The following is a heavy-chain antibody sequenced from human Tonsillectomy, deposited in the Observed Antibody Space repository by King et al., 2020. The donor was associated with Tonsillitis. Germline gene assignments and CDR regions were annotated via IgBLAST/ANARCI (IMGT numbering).Heavy chain of an antibody. CDR1: GYTFSTFG. V-gene: IGHV1-18*01. CDR2: ISADNGDT. D-gene: IGHD3-3*01. CDR3: AIWRVNPVACTWFDY. J-gene: IGHJ4*02. Sequence: QLVQSGAEVKKPGASVKVSCKASGYTFSTFGISWVRQAPGQGLEWMGWISADNGDTNYAQKVQGRVTMTTDTSTSTAYMELRSLRSDDTAVYYCAIWRVNPVACTWFDYWGQGTLVTVSS.